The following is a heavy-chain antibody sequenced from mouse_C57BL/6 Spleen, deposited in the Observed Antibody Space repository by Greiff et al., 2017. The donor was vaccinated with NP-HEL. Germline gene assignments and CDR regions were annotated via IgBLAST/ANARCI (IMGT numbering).Heavy chain of an antibody. V-gene: IGHV1-59*01. J-gene: IGHJ2*01. CDR2: IDPSDSYT. CDR3: ARCDGYYYFDY. Sequence: VQLQQPGAELVRPGPSVKLSCKASGYTFTSYWMHWVKQRPGQGLEWIGVIDPSDSYTNYNQKFKGKATLTVDTSSSTAYMQLSSLTSEDSAVDYCARCDGYYYFDYWGQGTTLTVSS. D-gene: IGHD2-3*01. CDR1: GYTFTSYW.